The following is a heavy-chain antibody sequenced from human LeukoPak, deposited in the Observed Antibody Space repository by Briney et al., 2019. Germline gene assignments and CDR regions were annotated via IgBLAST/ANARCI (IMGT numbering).Heavy chain of an antibody. CDR1: GFTFSSYS. Sequence: PGGSLRLSCAASGFTFSSYSMNWVRQAPGKGLEWVSSISSRSSYIYYADSVKGRFTISRDNAKNSLYLQMNSLRAEDTAVYYCARGASYGDFDYWGQGTLVTVSS. J-gene: IGHJ4*02. D-gene: IGHD4-17*01. CDR3: ARGASYGDFDY. V-gene: IGHV3-21*01. CDR2: ISSRSSYI.